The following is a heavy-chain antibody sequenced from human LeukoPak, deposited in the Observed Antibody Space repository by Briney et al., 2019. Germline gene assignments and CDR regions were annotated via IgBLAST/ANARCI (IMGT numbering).Heavy chain of an antibody. CDR2: IIPIFGTA. J-gene: IGHJ4*02. V-gene: IGHV1-69*13. Sequence: SVNLSCKASGGTFSSYAISWVRQAPGQGLEWMGGIIPIFGTANYAQKFQGRVTITADESTSTAYMELSSLRSEDTAVYYCAREDTYYYGSGSPNWGQGTLVTVSS. D-gene: IGHD3-10*01. CDR3: AREDTYYYGSGSPN. CDR1: GGTFSSYA.